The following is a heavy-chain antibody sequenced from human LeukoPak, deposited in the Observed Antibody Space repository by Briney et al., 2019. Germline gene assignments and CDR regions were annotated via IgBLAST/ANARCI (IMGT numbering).Heavy chain of an antibody. CDR1: GYTFTGYY. CDR3: ARDKGYYYYMDV. V-gene: IGHV1-2*02. J-gene: IGHJ6*03. CDR2: INPNSGGT. Sequence: ASVKVSCKASGYTFTGYYMHWVRQAPGQGLEWMGWINPNSGGTNHAQKFQGRVTMTRDTSISTAYMELSRLRSDDTAVYYCARDKGYYYYMDVWGKGTTVTVSS.